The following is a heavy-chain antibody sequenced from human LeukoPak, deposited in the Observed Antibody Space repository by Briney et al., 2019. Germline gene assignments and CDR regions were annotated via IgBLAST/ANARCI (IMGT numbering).Heavy chain of an antibody. J-gene: IGHJ1*01. D-gene: IGHD5-24*01. V-gene: IGHV3-23*01. CDR3: IRYGYNLLEYSQH. CDR1: GFTFSSYA. Sequence: GGSLRLSCAASGFTFSSYAMSWVRQAPGKGLEWVSAISGSGGSTYYADSVKGRFTISRDNSKNTLYLQMNSLRAEDTAVYFCIRYGYNLLEYSQHWGQGTLVTVSS. CDR2: ISGSGGST.